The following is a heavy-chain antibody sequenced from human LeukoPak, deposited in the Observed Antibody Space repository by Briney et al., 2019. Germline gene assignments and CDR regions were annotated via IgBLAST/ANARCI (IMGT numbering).Heavy chain of an antibody. CDR3: TSRGFRLPLDAFDV. V-gene: IGHV4-39*01. CDR1: GGPITSSAYY. Sequence: SGTLSLTCTVSGGPITSSAYYWVWVRQSPGRGLEWLGSIYNNGDTYYNPSFESRATIAIETSKNQFSLKMTSVTAADAAAYYCTSRGFRLPLDAFDVWGQGTRVAVSS. D-gene: IGHD5-24*01. CDR2: IYNNGDT. J-gene: IGHJ3*01.